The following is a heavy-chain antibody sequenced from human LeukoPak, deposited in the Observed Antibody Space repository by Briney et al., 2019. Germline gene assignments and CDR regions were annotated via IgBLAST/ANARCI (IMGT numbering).Heavy chain of an antibody. CDR3: ARIQGYYYDSSGYPPDY. J-gene: IGHJ4*02. CDR2: IYHSGST. CDR1: GFTFSSYE. V-gene: IGHV4-38-2*01. D-gene: IGHD3-22*01. Sequence: GSLRLSCAASGFTFSSYEMNWIRQPPGKGLEWIGSIYHSGSTYYNPSLKSRVTISVDTSKNQFSLKLSSVTAADTAVYYCARIQGYYYDSSGYPPDYWGQGTLVTVSS.